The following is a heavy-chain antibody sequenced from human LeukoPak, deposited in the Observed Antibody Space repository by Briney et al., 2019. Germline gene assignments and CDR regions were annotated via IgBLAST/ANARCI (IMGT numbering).Heavy chain of an antibody. CDR3: ARECLSGLGGFDP. J-gene: IGHJ5*02. V-gene: IGHV4-34*01. Sequence: SETQSLTCAVYGGSFSGYYWSWIRQPPGKGLEWIGEINHSGSTNYNPSLKSRVTISVDTSKNQFSLKLSSVTAADTAVYYCARECLSGLGGFDPWGQGTLVTVSS. CDR1: GGSFSGYY. CDR2: INHSGST. D-gene: IGHD3-16*01.